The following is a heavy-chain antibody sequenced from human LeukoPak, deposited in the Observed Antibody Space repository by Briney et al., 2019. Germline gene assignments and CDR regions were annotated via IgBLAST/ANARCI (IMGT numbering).Heavy chain of an antibody. V-gene: IGHV1-46*01. CDR1: GYTFTTYY. Sequence: ASVKVSCEASGYTFTTYYMHWVRQAPGQGLEWMGIINPSGGSTSYAQMFQGRITMTRDMSTSTVYMELSSLRSEDTAVYYCARGLGSGSYYGYWGQGTLVTVSS. D-gene: IGHD1-26*01. J-gene: IGHJ4*02. CDR3: ARGLGSGSYYGY. CDR2: INPSGGST.